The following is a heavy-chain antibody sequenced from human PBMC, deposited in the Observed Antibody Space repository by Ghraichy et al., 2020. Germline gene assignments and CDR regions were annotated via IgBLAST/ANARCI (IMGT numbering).Heavy chain of an antibody. J-gene: IGHJ3*02. Sequence: GGSLRLSCAASGFTFSSYSMNWVRQAPGKGLEWVSSISSSSSYIYYADSVKGRFTISRDNAKNSLYLQMNSLRAEDTAVYYCARDLSSGSVQGSDDAFDIWGQGTMVTVSS. D-gene: IGHD1-26*01. V-gene: IGHV3-21*01. CDR2: ISSSSSYI. CDR1: GFTFSSYS. CDR3: ARDLSSGSVQGSDDAFDI.